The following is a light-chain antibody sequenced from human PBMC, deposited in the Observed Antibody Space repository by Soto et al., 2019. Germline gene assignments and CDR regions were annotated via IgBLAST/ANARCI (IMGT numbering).Light chain of an antibody. J-gene: IGKJ1*01. CDR1: QSVSSN. CDR2: GAS. Sequence: EIVMTHSPAPPSVSPREKTTLSCRARQSVSSNLAWYQQKPGQAPRLLIYGASTRATGIPARFSGSGSGTEFTLTISSLQSEDFAVYYCQQYNNWPPWTFGQGTKV. V-gene: IGKV3-15*01. CDR3: QQYNNWPPWT.